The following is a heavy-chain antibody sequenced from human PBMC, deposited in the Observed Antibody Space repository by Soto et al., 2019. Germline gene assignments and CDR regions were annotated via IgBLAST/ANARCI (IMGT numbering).Heavy chain of an antibody. D-gene: IGHD2-15*01. CDR3: ARDSDRSFGDY. CDR1: GYTFTSYA. V-gene: IGHV1-3*01. CDR2: INAGNGNT. Sequence: QVQLVQSGAEVKKPGASVKVSCKASGYTFTSYAMHWVRQAPGQRLEWMGWINAGNGNTKYSQKFQGRITITRDTSASTAYMELSSLRSEDTAVYYCARDSDRSFGDYWGQGTLVTVSS. J-gene: IGHJ4*02.